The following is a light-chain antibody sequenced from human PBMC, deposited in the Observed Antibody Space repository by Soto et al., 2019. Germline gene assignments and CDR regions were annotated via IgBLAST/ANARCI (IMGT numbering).Light chain of an antibody. V-gene: IGKV3-20*01. Sequence: EFVLTQSPGTLSLSPGERAILSCRASQSVTSTYIAWYQQKPGQAPRLLIYGASSRATGIPDRFSGSGSGTDSTLTISRLEAEDFAVYYCQYYGSSPPTTFGQGTKLEIK. CDR1: QSVTSTY. CDR3: QYYGSSPPTT. CDR2: GAS. J-gene: IGKJ2*01.